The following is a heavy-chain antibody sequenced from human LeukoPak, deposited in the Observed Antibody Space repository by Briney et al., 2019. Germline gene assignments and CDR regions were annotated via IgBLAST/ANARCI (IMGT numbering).Heavy chain of an antibody. CDR2: IISSSSVI. CDR3: ARGQDGYYDFWSGPAAFDI. D-gene: IGHD3-3*01. Sequence: GGSLRLSCATSGFAFSTYSMNWVRQAPGKGLEWISYIISSSSVIYYADSVKGRFTISRDNAKSSLYLQMNSLTAEDTAVYYCARGQDGYYDFWSGPAAFDIWGQGTMVTVSS. CDR1: GFAFSTYS. J-gene: IGHJ3*02. V-gene: IGHV3-48*01.